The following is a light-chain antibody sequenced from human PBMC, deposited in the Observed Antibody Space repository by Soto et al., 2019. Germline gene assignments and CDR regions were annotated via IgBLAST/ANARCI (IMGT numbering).Light chain of an antibody. J-gene: IGKJ1*01. CDR3: QQYSSWLWT. Sequence: IVMTQSPATLSVSPGERANLSCRASQSVGTKLAWYQQTPGQAPRLLIYGASNRATGVPARISGSVSGTEFTLTIASLQSEDFAIYYCQQYSSWLWTFGQGTKVE. CDR2: GAS. CDR1: QSVGTK. V-gene: IGKV3-15*01.